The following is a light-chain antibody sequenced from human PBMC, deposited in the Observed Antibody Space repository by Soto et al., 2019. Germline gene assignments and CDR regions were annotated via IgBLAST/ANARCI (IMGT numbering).Light chain of an antibody. J-gene: IGLJ2*01. CDR2: LNSDGSH. CDR1: SGHSNYA. V-gene: IGLV4-69*01. CDR3: QTWVTGIHI. Sequence: QLVLTQSPSASASLGASVKLTCTLSSGHSNYAIAWHQQQPEKGPRFLMKLNSDGSHSKGDGIPDRFSGSSSGAERYLTISNLQSEDEADYYCQTWVTGIHIFGGGTKLTV.